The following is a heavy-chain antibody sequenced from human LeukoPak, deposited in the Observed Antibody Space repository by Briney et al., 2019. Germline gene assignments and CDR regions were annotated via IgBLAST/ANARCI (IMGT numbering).Heavy chain of an antibody. D-gene: IGHD4-17*01. CDR2: IYYSGST. CDR1: GGSIGGGDYY. Sequence: SETLSPTCTVSGGSIGGGDYYWSWIRQTPGKGLEWIGYIYYSGSTYYNPSLKGRVTISLDTSNNQFSLKLESVTAADTAVYYCARDYGDYADKNGMDVWGQGTTVIVSS. J-gene: IGHJ6*02. CDR3: ARDYGDYADKNGMDV. V-gene: IGHV4-30-4*01.